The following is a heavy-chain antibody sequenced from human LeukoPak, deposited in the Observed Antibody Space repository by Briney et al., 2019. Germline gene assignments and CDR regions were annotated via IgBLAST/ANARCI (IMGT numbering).Heavy chain of an antibody. CDR1: GFTFSDYG. Sequence: GGSLRLSCVAPGFTFSDYGMNWVRQAPGKGLEWVSSINSSSSYIYYADSVKGRFTSPRDNAKNSVYLQMKSLRAEDTAVYYCARDESSGYFRTGNDYWGQGNLVTVSS. CDR2: INSSSSYI. CDR3: ARDESSGYFRTGNDY. D-gene: IGHD3-22*01. J-gene: IGHJ4*02. V-gene: IGHV3-21*01.